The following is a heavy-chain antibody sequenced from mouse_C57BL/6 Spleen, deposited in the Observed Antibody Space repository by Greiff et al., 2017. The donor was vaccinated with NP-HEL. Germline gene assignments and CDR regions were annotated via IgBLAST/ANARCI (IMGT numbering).Heavy chain of an antibody. J-gene: IGHJ1*03. Sequence: QVTLKVCGPGILQPSQTLSLTCSFSGFSLSTFGMGVGWIRQPSGKGLEWLAHIWWDDDKYYNPALKSRLTISKDTSKNQVFLKIANVDTADTATYYCARIPSYYGSSYWYFDVWGTGTTVTVSS. CDR1: GFSLSTFGMG. V-gene: IGHV8-8*01. CDR3: ARIPSYYGSSYWYFDV. D-gene: IGHD1-1*01. CDR2: IWWDDDK.